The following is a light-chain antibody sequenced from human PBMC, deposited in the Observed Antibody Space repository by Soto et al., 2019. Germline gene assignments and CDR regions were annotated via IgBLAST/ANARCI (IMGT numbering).Light chain of an antibody. CDR2: EDN. CDR3: QSYDSSNVV. Sequence: FMLTQPHSVSESPGKTVTISCTRSSGSIVSNYVQWYQQRPGSAPTTVIYEDNQRPSGVPDRFSGSIDSSSNSASLTISGLKTEDEADYYCQSYDSSNVVFGGGTQLTVL. V-gene: IGLV6-57*04. J-gene: IGLJ2*01. CDR1: SGSIVSNY.